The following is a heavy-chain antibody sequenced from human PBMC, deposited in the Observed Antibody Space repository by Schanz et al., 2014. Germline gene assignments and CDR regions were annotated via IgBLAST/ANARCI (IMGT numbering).Heavy chain of an antibody. CDR2: ITTGGNT. Sequence: EVQLVESGGGLVQPGRSLRLSCSASGFTFSTYAMSWARQTPGKGLEWVSSITTGGNTYYRDSVKGRFIVSRDNSKNTLYLEMNRLRVDDTAVYFCAKESEIVVVVGTSMSGDFHHWGQGTLVTVSS. V-gene: IGHV3-23*04. CDR1: GFTFSTYA. CDR3: AKESEIVVVVGTSMSGDFHH. J-gene: IGHJ1*01. D-gene: IGHD2-15*01.